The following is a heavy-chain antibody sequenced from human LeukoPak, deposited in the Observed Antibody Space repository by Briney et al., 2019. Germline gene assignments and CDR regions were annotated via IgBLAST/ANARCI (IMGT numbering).Heavy chain of an antibody. Sequence: ASVKVSCKASGYTFTSYGISWVRQAPGQGLEWMGWISAYNGNTNYAQKLQGRVTMTTDTSTSTAYMELSSLRSEDTAVYYCAKSRIRITMIVVVTPEYYMDVWGKGTTVTVSS. CDR3: AKSRIRITMIVVVTPEYYMDV. V-gene: IGHV1-18*01. D-gene: IGHD3-22*01. CDR2: ISAYNGNT. CDR1: GYTFTSYG. J-gene: IGHJ6*03.